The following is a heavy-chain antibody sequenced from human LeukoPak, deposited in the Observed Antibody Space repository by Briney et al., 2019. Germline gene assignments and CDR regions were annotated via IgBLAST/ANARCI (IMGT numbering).Heavy chain of an antibody. CDR2: ISATGGSA. D-gene: IGHD3-22*01. J-gene: IGHJ6*02. Sequence: PGGSLRLSCAASGFTFSSYGITWARQAPGKGLEWVSTISATGGSAYYADSVKGRFTISRDNSKDTLYLQMNSLRAEATAVYYCAKDSSGYYPMNGMDVWGQGTTVTVSS. V-gene: IGHV3-23*01. CDR3: AKDSSGYYPMNGMDV. CDR1: GFTFSSYG.